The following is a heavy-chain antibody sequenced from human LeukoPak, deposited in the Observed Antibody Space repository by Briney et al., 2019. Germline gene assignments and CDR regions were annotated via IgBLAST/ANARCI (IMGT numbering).Heavy chain of an antibody. CDR2: IKPDGSEG. D-gene: IGHD2-15*01. CDR3: ARDSKLRSGGLFDP. CDR1: GSTFSSYW. V-gene: IGHV3-7*01. Sequence: GGSLRLSCTASGSTFSSYWMSWVRQAPGKGLEGVADIKPDGSEGYYVDSVKGRFTISRDNAKNSLYLQMNSLRAEDTAVYSCARDSKLRSGGLFDPWGQGTLVTVSS. J-gene: IGHJ5*02.